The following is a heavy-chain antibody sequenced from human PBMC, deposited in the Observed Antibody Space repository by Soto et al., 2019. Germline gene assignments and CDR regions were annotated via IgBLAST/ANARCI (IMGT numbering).Heavy chain of an antibody. Sequence: QLQLQESGPGLVKPSETLSLTCTVSGGSISSRRYYWGWIRQPPGKGLEWIGSTDYSGSTHYNPSLSSRVTIAAYTANNQFSAKLSSGASAETSVHYCAILGYCSSTGCFHYYYYGMDVWGQGTTVTVSS. CDR1: GGSISSRRYY. V-gene: IGHV4-39*01. J-gene: IGHJ6*02. D-gene: IGHD2-2*01. CDR3: AILGYCSSTGCFHYYYYGMDV. CDR2: TDYSGST.